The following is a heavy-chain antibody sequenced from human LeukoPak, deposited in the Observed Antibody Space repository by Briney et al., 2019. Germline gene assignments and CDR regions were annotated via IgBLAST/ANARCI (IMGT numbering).Heavy chain of an antibody. CDR2: IYYSGST. J-gene: IGHJ4*02. Sequence: SETLSLTCTVSGGSMSSSSYYWGWIRQPPGKGLEWIGSIYYSGSTYYNPSLKSRVTISVDTSKNQFSLKLSSVTAADTAVYYCARTQRTYSSGWYGLEWGQGTLVTVSS. CDR3: ARTQRTYSSGWYGLE. D-gene: IGHD6-19*01. V-gene: IGHV4-39*07. CDR1: GGSMSSSSYY.